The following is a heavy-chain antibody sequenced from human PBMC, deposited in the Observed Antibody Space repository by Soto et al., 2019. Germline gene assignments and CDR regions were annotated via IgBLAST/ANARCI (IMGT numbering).Heavy chain of an antibody. J-gene: IGHJ6*02. V-gene: IGHV4-30-4*01. D-gene: IGHD4-17*01. CDR2: IYYSGST. Sequence: PSETLSLTCTVSCGSISSGDYYWSWIRQPPGKGLEWIGYIYYSGSTYYNPSLKSRVTISVDTSKNQFSLKLSSVTAADTAVYYCARDRTVIPEYYYYGMDVWGQGTTVTVSS. CDR1: CGSISSGDYY. CDR3: ARDRTVIPEYYYYGMDV.